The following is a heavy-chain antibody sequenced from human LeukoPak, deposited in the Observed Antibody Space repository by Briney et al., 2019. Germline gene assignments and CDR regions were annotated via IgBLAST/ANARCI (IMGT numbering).Heavy chain of an antibody. CDR1: GGSISSYY. V-gene: IGHV4-59*01. Sequence: SETLSLTCTISGGSISSYYWSWIRQPPGKGLEWIGYIYYSGSTNYNPSLKSRVTISVDTSKNQFSLKLSSVTAADTAVYYCARVSRMGADYWDQGTLVTVSS. CDR3: ARVSRMGADY. J-gene: IGHJ4*02. D-gene: IGHD1-26*01. CDR2: IYYSGST.